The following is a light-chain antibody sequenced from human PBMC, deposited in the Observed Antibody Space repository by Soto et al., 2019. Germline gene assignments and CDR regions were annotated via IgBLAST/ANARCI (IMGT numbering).Light chain of an antibody. J-gene: IGKJ4*01. CDR2: DAS. CDR1: QSVSSY. CDR3: QQYGSSPLT. V-gene: IGKV3-20*01. Sequence: EIVLAQSPATLSLSPGERATLSCRASQSVSSYLAWYQQKPGQAPRLLIYDASSRATGIPDRFSGSGSGTDFTLTISRLEPEHFAVYYCQQYGSSPLTFGGGTKVDIK.